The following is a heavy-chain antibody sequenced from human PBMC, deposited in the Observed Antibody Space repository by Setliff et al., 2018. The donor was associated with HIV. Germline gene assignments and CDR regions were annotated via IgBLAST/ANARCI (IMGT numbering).Heavy chain of an antibody. Sequence: ASVKVSCKAPGNSFNGDFLNWVRQAPGQGLEWMGNIKLSSGGTKFAQKFLGRVTMTRDTSTNTAFMELRRLNSDDTAVYYCARLSIPAYYYMDVWGKGTTVTVSS. CDR1: GNSFNGDF. J-gene: IGHJ6*03. D-gene: IGHD2-21*01. CDR2: IKLSSGGT. V-gene: IGHV1-2*02. CDR3: ARLSIPAYYYMDV.